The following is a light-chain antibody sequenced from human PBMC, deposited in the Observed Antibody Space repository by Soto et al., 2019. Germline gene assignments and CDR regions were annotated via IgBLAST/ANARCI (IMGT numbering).Light chain of an antibody. Sequence: DIQMTQSPSSLSAYVGDRVTITCRASQTISIYLNWYQQKPGKAPDLLIYAVSSLQSGVPSRFSGSGSGTEFTLTISSVQPEDLATYYCQQSFSSSSITFGQGTRLEIK. CDR3: QQSFSSSSIT. V-gene: IGKV1-39*01. CDR1: QTISIY. CDR2: AVS. J-gene: IGKJ5*01.